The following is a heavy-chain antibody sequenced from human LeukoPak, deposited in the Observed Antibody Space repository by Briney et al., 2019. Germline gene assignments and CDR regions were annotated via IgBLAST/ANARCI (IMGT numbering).Heavy chain of an antibody. V-gene: IGHV3-66*04. Sequence: GGSLRLSCAASGFTVSSNYMNWVRQAPGKGLEWVSVIYSGGITYYADSVKGRFTISRDNSKNTLYLQMNSQRAEDTAVYYCARHAPSPNSGGFQHWGQGTLVTVSS. CDR3: ARHAPSPNSGGFQH. CDR1: GFTVSSNY. CDR2: IYSGGIT. D-gene: IGHD6-19*01. J-gene: IGHJ1*01.